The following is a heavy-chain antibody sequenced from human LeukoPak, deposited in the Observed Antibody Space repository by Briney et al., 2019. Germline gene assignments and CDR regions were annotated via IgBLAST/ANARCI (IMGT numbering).Heavy chain of an antibody. Sequence: GGSLRLSCSASGFTFSRYAMHWVRQAPGKGLEWVAVISYDGSNKYYADSVKGRITISRDNSKNTLYLQMNSLRAEDTAVYYCAKAYCGGDCYSAYFDSWGQGTLVTVSS. V-gene: IGHV3-30*04. J-gene: IGHJ4*02. CDR2: ISYDGSNK. CDR1: GFTFSRYA. D-gene: IGHD2-21*02. CDR3: AKAYCGGDCYSAYFDS.